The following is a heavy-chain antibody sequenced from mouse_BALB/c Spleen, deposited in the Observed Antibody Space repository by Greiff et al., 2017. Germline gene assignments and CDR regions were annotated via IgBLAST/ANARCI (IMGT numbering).Heavy chain of an antibody. CDR2: INPSNGRT. Sequence: VQLQQSGAELVKPGASVKLSCKASGYTFTSYWMHWVKQRPGQGLEWIGEINPSNGRTNYNEKFKSKATLTVDKSSSTAYMQLSSLTSEDSAVYYCAIYGNWGQGTLVTVSA. V-gene: IGHV1S81*02. CDR1: GYTFTSYW. CDR3: AIYGN. D-gene: IGHD2-1*01. J-gene: IGHJ3*01.